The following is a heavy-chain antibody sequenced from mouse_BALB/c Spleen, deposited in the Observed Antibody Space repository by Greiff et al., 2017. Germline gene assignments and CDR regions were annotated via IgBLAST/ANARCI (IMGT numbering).Heavy chain of an antibody. CDR3: TRWYGNYESAMDY. V-gene: IGHV1-5*01. D-gene: IGHD2-10*02. CDR1: GYTFTSYW. CDR2: IYPGNSDT. Sequence: VQLQQSGTVLARPGASVKMSCKASGYTFTSYWMHWVKQRPGQGLEWIGAIYPGNSDTSYNQKFKGKAKLTAVTSTSTAYMELSSLTNEDSAVYYCTRWYGNYESAMDYWGQGTSVTVSS. J-gene: IGHJ4*01.